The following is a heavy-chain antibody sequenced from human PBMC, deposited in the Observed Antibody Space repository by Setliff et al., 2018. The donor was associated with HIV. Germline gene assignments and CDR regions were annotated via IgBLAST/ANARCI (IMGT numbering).Heavy chain of an antibody. CDR3: VRDLYRVIAH. J-gene: IGHJ4*02. V-gene: IGHV3-7*01. Sequence: GYLRLSCAASGFMFGVDWMSWVRQTPGKGLEWVASVTPDGGDKYYANSMMGRFTISRDNGKNAVYLQMTSMTAGCSALYYCVRDLYRVIAHWGQGTLVTVSS. CDR2: VTPDGGDK. CDR1: GFMFGVDW. D-gene: IGHD2-21*01.